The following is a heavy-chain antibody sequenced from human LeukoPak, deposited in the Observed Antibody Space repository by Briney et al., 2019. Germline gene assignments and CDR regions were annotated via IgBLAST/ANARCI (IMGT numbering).Heavy chain of an antibody. CDR2: ISGSSSYI. CDR1: GFTFSSYS. V-gene: IGHV3-21*01. J-gene: IGHJ3*02. CDR3: ARDGYTSDTFDI. Sequence: GGSLRLSCAASGFTFSSYSMNWVRQAPGKGLEWVSSISGSSSYIYYADSVRGRFTISRDNAKNSLYLQMNSLRAEDTAVYYCARDGYTSDTFDIWGQGTMVTVSS. D-gene: IGHD5-24*01.